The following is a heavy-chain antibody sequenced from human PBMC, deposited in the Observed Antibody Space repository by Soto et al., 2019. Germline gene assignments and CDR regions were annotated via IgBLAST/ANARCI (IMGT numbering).Heavy chain of an antibody. J-gene: IGHJ4*02. V-gene: IGHV3-15*04. D-gene: IGHD3-9*01. CDR3: TTDLWYDILTGYTPYFDS. Sequence: WWSLRLSCAASVFTFSHAWMSWFRQAPGKGLEWVGRIESKTDGGTTDYAAPVKGRFTISREDSKNTLYLQMHSLKIEDTAVYYCTTDLWYDILTGYTPYFDSWGQGTLVTVSS. CDR2: IESKTDGGTT. CDR1: VFTFSHAW.